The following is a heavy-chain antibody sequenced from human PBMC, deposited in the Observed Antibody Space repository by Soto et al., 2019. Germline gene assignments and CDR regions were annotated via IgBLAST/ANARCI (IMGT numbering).Heavy chain of an antibody. Sequence: EVQLVESGGGLVRPGGSLRLSCAASGFTFSSYWMHWVRQAPGKGLVWVSRMNEDGGTTDYADSVKGRFTISRDNAKNTLYLQMSSLRVEDTAVYYCASDLSGRADVWGQGTTFTVSS. CDR2: MNEDGGTT. D-gene: IGHD3-10*01. V-gene: IGHV3-74*02. CDR1: GFTFSSYW. J-gene: IGHJ6*02. CDR3: ASDLSGRADV.